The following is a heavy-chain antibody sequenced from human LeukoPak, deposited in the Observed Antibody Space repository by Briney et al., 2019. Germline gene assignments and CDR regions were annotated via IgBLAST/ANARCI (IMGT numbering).Heavy chain of an antibody. Sequence: GALRLSCAASGFTFSSYWMHWVRQAPGKGLVWVSRIKSDGSSTSYADSVKGRFTISRDNAKNTLYLQMNSLRAEDTAVYYCAKEPPYIVVVTAISDYWGQGTLVTVSS. J-gene: IGHJ4*02. CDR1: GFTFSSYW. CDR3: AKEPPYIVVVTAISDY. V-gene: IGHV3-74*01. D-gene: IGHD2-21*02. CDR2: IKSDGSST.